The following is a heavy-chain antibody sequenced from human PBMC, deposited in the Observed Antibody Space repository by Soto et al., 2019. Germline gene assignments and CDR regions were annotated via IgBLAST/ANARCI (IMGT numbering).Heavy chain of an antibody. D-gene: IGHD6-13*01. CDR3: TTDAMVAAAWFDP. Sequence: GGSLRLSCAASGFTFSNAWMSWGRQAPGKGLEWVGRIKSKTDGGTTDYAAPVKGRFTISRDDSKNTLYLQMNSLKTEDTAVYYCTTDAMVAAAWFDPWGQGTLVTVSS. V-gene: IGHV3-15*01. CDR1: GFTFSNAW. CDR2: IKSKTDGGTT. J-gene: IGHJ5*02.